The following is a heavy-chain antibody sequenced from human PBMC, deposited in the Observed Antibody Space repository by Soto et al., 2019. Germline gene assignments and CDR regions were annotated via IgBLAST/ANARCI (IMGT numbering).Heavy chain of an antibody. CDR1: GFTFSSYS. CDR3: ARDSSSWRDRGAFDI. D-gene: IGHD6-13*01. CDR2: ISSSSSYI. V-gene: IGHV3-21*01. J-gene: IGHJ3*02. Sequence: GGSLRLSCAASGFTFSSYSMNWVRQAPGKGLEWVSSISSSSSYIYYADSVKGRFTISRDNAKNSLYLQMNSLRAEDTAVYYCARDSSSWRDRGAFDIWGQGTMVTVSS.